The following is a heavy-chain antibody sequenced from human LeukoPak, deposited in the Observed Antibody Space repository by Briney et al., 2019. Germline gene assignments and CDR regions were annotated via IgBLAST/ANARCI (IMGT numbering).Heavy chain of an antibody. J-gene: IGHJ6*03. CDR3: ARLIAARPGHMDV. CDR2: IYTSGST. CDR1: GGSISSYY. V-gene: IGHV4-4*09. D-gene: IGHD6-6*01. Sequence: PSQTLSLTCTVSGGSISSYYWSWIRQPPGKGLEWIGYIYTSGSTNYNPSLKSRDTISVDTSKNQFSLKLSSVTAADTAVYYCARLIAARPGHMDVWGKGTTVTVSS.